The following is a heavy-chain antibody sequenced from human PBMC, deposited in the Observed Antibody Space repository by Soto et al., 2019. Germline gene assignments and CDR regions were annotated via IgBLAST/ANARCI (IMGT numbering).Heavy chain of an antibody. D-gene: IGHD2-8*01. CDR3: ARDVSGPLDX. J-gene: IGHJ4*02. CDR2: ISGSGFKK. Sequence: PWGSLRLTCAASGFIFENFGMSWVRQAPGKGLEWIASISGSGFKKYYDYSVKGRFTISRDNSKSTVYLELNSLRAEDTAVYYCARDVSGPLDXWGQGIPVTVS. CDR1: GFIFENFG. V-gene: IGHV3-23*01.